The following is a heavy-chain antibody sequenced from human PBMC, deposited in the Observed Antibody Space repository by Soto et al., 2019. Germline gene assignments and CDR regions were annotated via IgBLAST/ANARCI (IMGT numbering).Heavy chain of an antibody. J-gene: IGHJ6*02. Sequence: GASVKVSCKASGGTFSSYAFSWVRQAPGQGLEWMGGIIPMFGSSTYAQKFRGRVTITAGESTSTAYMDLSSLRSEDSADYYCARGTRDCSTTSCHSPQGYFRHDMDVWGPGTTVTVSS. V-gene: IGHV1-69*13. CDR1: GGTFSSYA. CDR3: ARGTRDCSTTSCHSPQGYFRHDMDV. D-gene: IGHD2-2*01. CDR2: IIPMFGSS.